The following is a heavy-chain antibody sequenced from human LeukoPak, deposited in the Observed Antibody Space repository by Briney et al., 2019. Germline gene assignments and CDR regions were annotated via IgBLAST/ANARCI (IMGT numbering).Heavy chain of an antibody. V-gene: IGHV3-30*02. Sequence: GGSLRLSCAASGFTFSSYGMHWVRQAPGKGLEWVAFIRYDGSNKYYADSVKGRFTISRHNSKNTLYLQMNSLRAEDTAVYYCAKAGYYYGSGSYPFDYWGQGTLVTVSS. D-gene: IGHD3-10*01. CDR1: GFTFSSYG. J-gene: IGHJ4*02. CDR2: IRYDGSNK. CDR3: AKAGYYYGSGSYPFDY.